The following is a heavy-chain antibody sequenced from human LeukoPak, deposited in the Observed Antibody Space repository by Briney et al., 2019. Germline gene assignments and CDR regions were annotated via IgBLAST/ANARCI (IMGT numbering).Heavy chain of an antibody. V-gene: IGHV4-34*01. CDR2: INHSGST. Sequence: SETLSLTCAGYGGSFSGYYWSWIRQPPGKGLEWIGEINHSGSTNYNPSLKSRVTISVDTSKNQFSLKLSSVTAADTAVYYCARALHDYYDFWSGYYYYYYYMDVWGKGTTVTVSS. CDR1: GGSFSGYY. J-gene: IGHJ6*03. CDR3: ARALHDYYDFWSGYYYYYYYMDV. D-gene: IGHD3-3*01.